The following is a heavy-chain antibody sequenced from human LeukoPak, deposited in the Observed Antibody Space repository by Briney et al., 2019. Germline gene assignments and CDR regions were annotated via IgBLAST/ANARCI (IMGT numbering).Heavy chain of an antibody. D-gene: IGHD6-6*01. CDR3: ARGLAARPFYYYYGMDV. CDR2: IYYSGST. V-gene: IGHV4-59*01. Sequence: SETPSLTCTVSGGSISSYYWSWIRQPPGKGLEWIGYIYYSGSTNYNPSLKSRVTISVDTSKNQFSLKLSSVTAADTAVYYCARGLAARPFYYYYGMDVWGQGTTVTVSS. CDR1: GGSISSYY. J-gene: IGHJ6*02.